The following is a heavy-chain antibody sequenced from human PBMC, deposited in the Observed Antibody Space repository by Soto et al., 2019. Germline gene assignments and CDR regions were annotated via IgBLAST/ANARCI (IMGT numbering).Heavy chain of an antibody. Sequence: QVQLVQYGAEVKKPGASVKVSCKASGYIFSGYYIHWVRQAPGQGLEWMGWINPDSGDTKYANKFQGWVTMTRDTSIRTAYMDLSRLKSDDTAVYYCARGETGVDDAFDIWGQGTTVTVSS. J-gene: IGHJ3*02. V-gene: IGHV1-2*04. CDR2: INPDSGDT. D-gene: IGHD7-27*01. CDR3: ARGETGVDDAFDI. CDR1: GYIFSGYY.